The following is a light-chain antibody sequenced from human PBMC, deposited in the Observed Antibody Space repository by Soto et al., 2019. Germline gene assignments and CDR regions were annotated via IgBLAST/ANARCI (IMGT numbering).Light chain of an antibody. Sequence: QSVLTQPPSTSETPGQRVTIACSGSSSNIGTNTVNWYQQHPGTAPKLLTYRNHQRPSGVPVRFSGSKSGTSVSLAISGLQPEDEADYYCAAWDDSLNAVVFGGGTKLTVL. V-gene: IGLV1-44*01. CDR2: RNH. J-gene: IGLJ2*01. CDR1: SSNIGTNT. CDR3: AAWDDSLNAVV.